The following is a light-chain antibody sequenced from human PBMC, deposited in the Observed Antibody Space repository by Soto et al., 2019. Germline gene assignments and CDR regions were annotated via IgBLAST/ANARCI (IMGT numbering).Light chain of an antibody. CDR3: QQYNDNWPT. J-gene: IGKJ1*01. CDR2: GAS. CDR1: QSVRTN. V-gene: IGKV3-15*01. Sequence: EIVMTQSPATLSVSPGETVTLSCRASQSVRTNLAWYQHKPGQSPRLLIYGASKRATGFPARFSGSGSGTEFTLTISSLQSEDLAVYYCQQYNDNWPTFGQGTKVDIK.